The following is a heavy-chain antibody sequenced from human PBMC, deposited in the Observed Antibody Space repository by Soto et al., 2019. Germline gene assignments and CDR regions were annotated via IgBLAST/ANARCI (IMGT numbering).Heavy chain of an antibody. CDR3: AQGRYPTMARPLDQ. CDR2: ISWASGTL. Sequence: EVQLVESGGGLVQPGRSLRLSCAASGFTFDDYAMHWVRQVPGKGLEWISGISWASGTLGYADSVKGRFIISRDDAKKSLFLQMNSLRGDDTALYYCAQGRYPTMARPLDQWGQGTLVTVS. D-gene: IGHD1-1*01. V-gene: IGHV3-9*01. CDR1: GFTFDDYA. J-gene: IGHJ5*02.